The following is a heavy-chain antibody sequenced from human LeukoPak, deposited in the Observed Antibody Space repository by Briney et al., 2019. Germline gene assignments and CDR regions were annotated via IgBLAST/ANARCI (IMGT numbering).Heavy chain of an antibody. CDR3: ARGGLYSSSSYYYYMDV. CDR1: GFTFSSHS. V-gene: IGHV3-21*01. J-gene: IGHJ6*03. Sequence: GGSLRLSCAASGFTFSSHSMNWVRQAPGKGLEWASSISSSSSHIYYADSVKGRFTISRDNAKNSLYLQMNSLRAEDTAVYYCARGGLYSSSSYYYYMDVWGKGTTVTVSS. D-gene: IGHD6-6*01. CDR2: ISSSSSHI.